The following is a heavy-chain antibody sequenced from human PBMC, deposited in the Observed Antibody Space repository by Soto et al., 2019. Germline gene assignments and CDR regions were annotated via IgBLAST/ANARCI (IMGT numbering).Heavy chain of an antibody. D-gene: IGHD4-17*01. Sequence: QVQLEESGGGVGQPGRSLRLSCEASGFTFNTYSMHWVRQPPGKGLEWLAAIWYDGTQKYYADSVKGRFIISRDNSKKTLYLEMNSLRAEDTAVYYCARAGGTTVTGLWHFDSWGHGTLVTVSS. CDR1: GFTFNTYS. CDR2: IWYDGTQK. V-gene: IGHV3-33*01. CDR3: ARAGGTTVTGLWHFDS. J-gene: IGHJ4*01.